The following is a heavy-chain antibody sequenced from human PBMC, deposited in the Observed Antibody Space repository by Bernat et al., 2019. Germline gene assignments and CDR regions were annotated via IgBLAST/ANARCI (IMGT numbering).Heavy chain of an antibody. CDR1: GFTFSSYW. J-gene: IGHJ6*02. D-gene: IGHD6-19*01. CDR3: ARGGVRSGFYYYYYGMDV. Sequence: EVQLVESGGGLVQPGGSLRLSCAASGFTFSSYWMHWVRQAPGKGLVWVSRINSDGSSTSYANSGKGRFTISRDTAKTTLYLQMNSLRAEDTAVYYCARGGVRSGFYYYYYGMDVWGQGTTVTVSS. CDR2: INSDGSST. V-gene: IGHV3-74*01.